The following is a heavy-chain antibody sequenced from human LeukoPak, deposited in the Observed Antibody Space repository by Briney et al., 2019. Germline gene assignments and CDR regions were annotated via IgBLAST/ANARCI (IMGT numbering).Heavy chain of an antibody. J-gene: IGHJ6*03. D-gene: IGHD2/OR15-2a*01. V-gene: IGHV3-23*01. CDR3: ASQQSFHYYYMDV. CDR2: ISGSGGNT. CDR1: GFTFSSYA. Sequence: GGSLRLSCAASGFTFSSYAMSWVRQPPGEGREWVSAISGSGGNTYYADSVKGRSTISRDNSKNTLYLQMNSLRAEDTAVYYCASQQSFHYYYMDVWGKGTTVTVSS.